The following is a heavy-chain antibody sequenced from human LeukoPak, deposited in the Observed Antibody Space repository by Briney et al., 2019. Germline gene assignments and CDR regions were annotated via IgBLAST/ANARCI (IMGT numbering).Heavy chain of an antibody. J-gene: IGHJ4*02. D-gene: IGHD6-19*01. CDR1: GGSISSYY. Sequence: SETLSLTCTVSGGSISSYYWSWIRQPPGKGLEWIGYIYYSGGTNYNPSLKSRVTISVDTSKNQFSLTLSSVTAADTAVYYCARAKPSGWFDYWGQGTLVTVSS. V-gene: IGHV4-59*01. CDR2: IYYSGGT. CDR3: ARAKPSGWFDY.